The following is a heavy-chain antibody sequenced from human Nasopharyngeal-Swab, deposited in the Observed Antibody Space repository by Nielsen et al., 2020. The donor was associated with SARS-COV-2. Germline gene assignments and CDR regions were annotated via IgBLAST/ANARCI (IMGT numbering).Heavy chain of an antibody. Sequence: GASLRISCAASGFTFSSYGMHWVRQAPGKGLEWVAVISYDGSNKYYADSVKGRFTISRDNSKNTLYLQMNSLRAEDTAVYYCAKEPGVLWFGELFSYGMDVWGQGTTVTVSS. CDR2: ISYDGSNK. CDR3: AKEPGVLWFGELFSYGMDV. D-gene: IGHD3-10*01. V-gene: IGHV3-30*18. CDR1: GFTFSSYG. J-gene: IGHJ6*02.